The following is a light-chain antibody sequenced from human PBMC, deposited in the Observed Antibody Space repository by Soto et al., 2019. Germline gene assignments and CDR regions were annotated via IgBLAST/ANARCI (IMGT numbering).Light chain of an antibody. Sequence: EIVSTQSPGTLSLSPGERATLSCRASHSVSSSYLAWYQQKPGQAPRLLIYGASSRATGIPDRFSGSGSGTDFTLTISRLEPEDFAVYYCQQYGSSFWTFGQGTKVEIK. CDR1: HSVSSSY. CDR2: GAS. CDR3: QQYGSSFWT. V-gene: IGKV3-20*01. J-gene: IGKJ1*01.